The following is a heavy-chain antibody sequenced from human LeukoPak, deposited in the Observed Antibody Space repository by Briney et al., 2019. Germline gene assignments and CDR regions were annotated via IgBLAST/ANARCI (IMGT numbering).Heavy chain of an antibody. CDR3: AVSPLPYYDILTGYYVEDFDY. J-gene: IGHJ4*02. D-gene: IGHD3-9*01. Sequence: SETLSLTCTVSGGSISSSSYYWGWIRQPPGKGLEWIGSIYYSGSTYYNPSLKSRVTISVDTSKNQFSLKLSSVTAADTAVYYCAVSPLPYYDILTGYYVEDFDYWGQGTLVTVSS. CDR1: GGSISSSSYY. V-gene: IGHV4-39*07. CDR2: IYYSGST.